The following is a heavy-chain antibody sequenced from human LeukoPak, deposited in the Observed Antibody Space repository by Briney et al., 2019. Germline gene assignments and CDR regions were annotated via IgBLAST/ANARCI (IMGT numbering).Heavy chain of an antibody. CDR1: GGSFSGYY. D-gene: IGHD6-19*01. V-gene: IGHV4-34*01. Sequence: MSSETLSLTCAVYGGSFSGYYWTWIRQPPGKGLEWIGEINHSGSTNYNTSLKSRVTISVDTSKNQFSLKLSSVTAADTAVYYCARGRLTSSWYYFDYWGQGTLVTVSS. CDR3: ARGRLTSSWYYFDY. CDR2: INHSGST. J-gene: IGHJ4*02.